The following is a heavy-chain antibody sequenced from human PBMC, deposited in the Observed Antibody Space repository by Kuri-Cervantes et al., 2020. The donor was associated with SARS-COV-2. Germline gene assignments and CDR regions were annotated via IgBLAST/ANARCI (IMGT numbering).Heavy chain of an antibody. Sequence: GESLKISCAASGFTFSSYSMNWVRQAPGKGLEWVSSISSSSSYIYYADSVKGRFTISRDNSRNMLFLQMNSLRSEDTAVYYCARTGRYYFGGDYIDYWGQGSLVTVSS. V-gene: IGHV3-21*01. J-gene: IGHJ4*02. CDR1: GFTFSSYS. D-gene: IGHD1-26*01. CDR3: ARTGRYYFGGDYIDY. CDR2: ISSSSSYI.